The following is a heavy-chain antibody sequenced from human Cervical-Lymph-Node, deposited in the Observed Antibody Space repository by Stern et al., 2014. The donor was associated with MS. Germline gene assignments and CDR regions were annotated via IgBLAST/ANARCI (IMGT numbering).Heavy chain of an antibody. CDR2: IKQDGTEK. V-gene: IGHV3-7*01. CDR1: GLTLSNFW. J-gene: IGHJ2*01. CDR3: ARGGWYFDL. Sequence: EVQLVESGGGLVQPGGSLRLSCAASGLTLSNFWMSWVRQAPGKGLQWVAKIKQDGTEKYYVDSVKGRFTISRDNAKNSLYLQMNSLRAEDTAMYSCARGGWYFDLWGRGTLVTVSS.